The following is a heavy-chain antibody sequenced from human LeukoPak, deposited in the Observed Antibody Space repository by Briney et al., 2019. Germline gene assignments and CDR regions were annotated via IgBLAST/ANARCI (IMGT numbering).Heavy chain of an antibody. Sequence: GGSLRLSCAASGFTFSSYAMSWVRQAPGEGLEWVSAISGSGGSTYYADSVKGRFTISRDNSKNTLYLQMNSLRAEDTAVYYCAKDFQFTPPLLGFDYWGQGTLVTVSS. CDR2: ISGSGGST. CDR1: GFTFSSYA. J-gene: IGHJ4*02. D-gene: IGHD3-16*01. V-gene: IGHV3-23*01. CDR3: AKDFQFTPPLLGFDY.